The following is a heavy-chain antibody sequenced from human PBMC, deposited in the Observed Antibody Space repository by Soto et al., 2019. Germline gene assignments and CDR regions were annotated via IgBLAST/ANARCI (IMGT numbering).Heavy chain of an antibody. CDR3: AKDIAHSSSSGLEYYYYYYMDV. J-gene: IGHJ6*03. CDR2: ISYDGSNK. Sequence: GGSLRLSCAASGFTFSSYGMHWVRQAPGKGLEWVAVISYDGSNKYYADSVKGRFTISRDNSKNKLYLQMNSLRAEDTAVYYCAKDIAHSSSSGLEYYYYYYMDVWGKGTTVTVSS. V-gene: IGHV3-30*18. CDR1: GFTFSSYG. D-gene: IGHD6-6*01.